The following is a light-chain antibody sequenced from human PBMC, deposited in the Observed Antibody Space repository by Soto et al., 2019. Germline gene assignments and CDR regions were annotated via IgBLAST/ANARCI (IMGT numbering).Light chain of an antibody. CDR1: SSDVGSYNL. J-gene: IGLJ2*01. Sequence: QSVLTQPASVSGSPGKSITISCTGLSSDVGSYNLVSWYQQHPGKAPKVMIYEGSKRPSGFSNRFSGSRPGNTASLTISGLQDADEAHYYCSSYAGSSTHVVFGGGTKLTVL. CDR2: EGS. CDR3: SSYAGSSTHVV. V-gene: IGLV2-23*01.